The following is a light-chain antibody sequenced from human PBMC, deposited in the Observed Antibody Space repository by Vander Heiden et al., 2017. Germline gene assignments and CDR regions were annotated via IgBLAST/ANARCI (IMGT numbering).Light chain of an antibody. CDR3: QQYNNWPPLT. CDR2: GAS. V-gene: IGKV3D-15*01. CDR1: QSVSSN. J-gene: IGKJ4*01. Sequence: EIVMTPSPATTPASSGERATLSCRASQSVSSNLAWYQQKPGQAPRLLIYGASTRATGIPARFSGSGSGTEFTLTISSLQSEDFAVYYCQQYNNWPPLTFGGGTRVEIK.